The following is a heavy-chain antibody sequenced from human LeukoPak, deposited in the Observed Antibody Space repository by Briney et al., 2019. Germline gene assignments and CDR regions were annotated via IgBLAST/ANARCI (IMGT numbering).Heavy chain of an antibody. J-gene: IGHJ3*02. Sequence: PGGSLRLSCAASGFTFSSYAMHWVRQAPGKGLEYVSAISSNGGSTYYANSVKGRFTISRDNSKNTLYLQMGSLRAEDMAVYYCARAPYSGSYYWAFDIWGQGTMVTVSS. V-gene: IGHV3-64*01. CDR3: ARAPYSGSYYWAFDI. D-gene: IGHD1-26*01. CDR1: GFTFSSYA. CDR2: ISSNGGST.